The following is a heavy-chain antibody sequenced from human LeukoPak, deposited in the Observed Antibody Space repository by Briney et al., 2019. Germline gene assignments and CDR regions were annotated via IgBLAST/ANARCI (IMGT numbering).Heavy chain of an antibody. CDR2: ISGSSSTR. V-gene: IGHV3-48*01. CDR1: GFTFSSYS. J-gene: IGHJ3*02. D-gene: IGHD4-17*01. CDR3: ARYGDYGAFDI. Sequence: GGSLRLSSAASGFTFSSYSMNWVRQAPGKGLEWVSYISGSSSTRYYADSVKGRFTISRDNAKNSLYLQMNSLRAEDTSVYYCARYGDYGAFDIWGQGTMVTVSS.